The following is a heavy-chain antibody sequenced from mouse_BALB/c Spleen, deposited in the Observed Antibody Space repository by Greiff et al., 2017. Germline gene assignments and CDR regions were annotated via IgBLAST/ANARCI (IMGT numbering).Heavy chain of an antibody. CDR2: INPYNGAT. J-gene: IGHJ2*01. Sequence: EVQRVESGPELVKPGASVKISCKASGYSFTGYYMHWVKQSHVKSLEWIGRINPYNGATSYNQNFKDKASLTVDKSSSTAYMELHSLTSEDSAVYYCTYDYDGVYYFDYWGQGTTLTVSS. D-gene: IGHD2-4*01. CDR3: TYDYDGVYYFDY. CDR1: GYSFTGYY. V-gene: IGHV1-31*01.